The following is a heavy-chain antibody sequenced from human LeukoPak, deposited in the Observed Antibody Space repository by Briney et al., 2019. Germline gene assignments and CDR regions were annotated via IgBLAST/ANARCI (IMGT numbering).Heavy chain of an antibody. CDR2: IIPIFGTA. D-gene: IGHD6-19*01. CDR1: GGTFISYA. J-gene: IGHJ3*02. V-gene: IGHV1-69*06. Sequence: EASVKVSCKASGGTFISYAISWVRQAPGQGLEWMGGIIPIFGTANYAQKFQGRVTITADKSTSTAYMELSSLRSEDTAVYYCARDYSIAVAADAAIDAFDIWGQGTMVTVSS. CDR3: ARDYSIAVAADAAIDAFDI.